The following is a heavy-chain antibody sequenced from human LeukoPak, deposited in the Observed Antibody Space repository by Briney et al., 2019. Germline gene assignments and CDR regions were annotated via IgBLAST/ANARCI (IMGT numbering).Heavy chain of an antibody. CDR3: ARLGFGDYDAFDI. CDR2: IYYSGST. V-gene: IGHV4-59*08. Sequence: SETLSLTCTVSGGSISSYYWSWIRQPPGKGLEWIGYIYYSGSTNYNPSLKSRVTISVDTSKNQFSLKLSSVTAADTAVYYCARLGFGDYDAFDIWGQGTMVAVSP. J-gene: IGHJ3*02. CDR1: GGSISSYY. D-gene: IGHD4-17*01.